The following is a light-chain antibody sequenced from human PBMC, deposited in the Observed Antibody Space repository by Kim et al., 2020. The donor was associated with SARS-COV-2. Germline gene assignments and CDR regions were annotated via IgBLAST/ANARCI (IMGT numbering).Light chain of an antibody. V-gene: IGKV1-5*03. J-gene: IGKJ1*01. Sequence: PASVEDTLTITCRASGYVRNWLAWYQQKPGQVPKLLIEKASQLQSGVPARFSGSGSGTEFTLTITSLQPSDFATYYCQQYHTHSTFGQGTKVDIK. CDR3: QQYHTHST. CDR2: KAS. CDR1: GYVRNW.